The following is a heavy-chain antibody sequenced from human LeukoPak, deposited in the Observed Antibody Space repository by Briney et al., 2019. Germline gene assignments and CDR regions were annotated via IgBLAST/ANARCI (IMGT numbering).Heavy chain of an antibody. V-gene: IGHV3-53*01. D-gene: IGHD1-14*01. J-gene: IGHJ4*02. Sequence: GGSLRLSCEVSGFTVSSNYMSWVRQAPGKGLEWVSVIYSGGNTYHADSVKGRFTISRDNSKNTLYLQMNSLRAEDTAIYYCARARPRPIDLDYWGQGTLVTVSS. CDR2: IYSGGNT. CDR1: GFTVSSNY. CDR3: ARARPRPIDLDY.